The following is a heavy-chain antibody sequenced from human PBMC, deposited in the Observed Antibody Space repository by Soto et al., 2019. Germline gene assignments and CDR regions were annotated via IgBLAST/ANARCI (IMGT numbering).Heavy chain of an antibody. D-gene: IGHD2-15*01. CDR2: ISNRGDT. J-gene: IGHJ3*02. CDR1: GFIVSDTY. CDR3: AREPRYCRGGSCSITGDAYDI. Sequence: EVQLVESGGGLVQPGGSLRLSCTASGFIVSDTYVNWVRQAPGKGLEWVSVISNRGDTHYADSVRGRFSLSRDISDNTLHLQMNTLSVEDTPVYYCAREPRYCRGGSCSITGDAYDIWGQGTMVTVSS. V-gene: IGHV3-66*01.